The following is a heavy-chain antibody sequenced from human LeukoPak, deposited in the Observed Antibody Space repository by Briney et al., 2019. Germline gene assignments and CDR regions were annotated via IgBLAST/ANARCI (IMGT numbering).Heavy chain of an antibody. CDR3: ARCCSSTSCADSYYYYYYMDG. CDR2: INPNSGGT. V-gene: IGHV1-2*02. CDR1: GYTFTGYY. J-gene: IGHJ6*03. D-gene: IGHD2-2*01. Sequence: ASVKVSCKASGYTFTGYYMHWVRQAPGQGLEWMGWINPNSGGTNYAQKFQGRVTMTRDTSISTAYMELSSLRSEHTAVYYCARCCSSTSCADSYYYYYYMDGWGKATTVTIYS.